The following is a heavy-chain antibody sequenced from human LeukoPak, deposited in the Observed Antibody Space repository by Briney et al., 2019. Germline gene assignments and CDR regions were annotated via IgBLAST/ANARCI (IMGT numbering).Heavy chain of an antibody. J-gene: IGHJ4*02. V-gene: IGHV1-18*04. CDR3: ARDRDTGYDCGY. D-gene: IGHD5-12*01. CDR2: LNTYSGNT. Sequence: ASVKVSCKASGYSFTNYGISWVRQAPGQGLEWMGWLNTYSGNTNYAQKFQGRVTMTTDTSTSTVFMEMRSLRPDDTAVYFCARDRDTGYDCGYWGQGTLVTVSS. CDR1: GYSFTNYG.